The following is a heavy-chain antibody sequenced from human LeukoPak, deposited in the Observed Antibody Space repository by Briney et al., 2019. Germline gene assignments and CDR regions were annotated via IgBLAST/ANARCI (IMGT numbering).Heavy chain of an antibody. V-gene: IGHV4-34*01. D-gene: IGHD3-22*01. CDR1: GGSFSGYY. CDR2: INHSGST. J-gene: IGHJ4*02. CDR3: ARGKYYYDYYYFDY. Sequence: SETLSLTCAVYGGSFSGYYWSWIRQPLGKGLEWIGEINHSGSTNYNPSLKSRVTISVDTSKNQFSLKLSSVTAADTAVYYCARGKYYYDYYYFDYWGQGTLVTVSS.